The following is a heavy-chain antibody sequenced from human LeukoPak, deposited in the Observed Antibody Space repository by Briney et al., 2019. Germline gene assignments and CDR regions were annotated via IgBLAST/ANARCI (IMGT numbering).Heavy chain of an antibody. Sequence: PGGSLRLSCAASGFTFSSYAMSWVRQAPGKGLEWVSAISGSGGSTYYADSVKGRFTISRDNSKNTLYLQMNSLRAEDTAVYYCAKGTTVSLYYYYYMDVWGKGTTVTVSS. V-gene: IGHV3-23*01. CDR1: GFTFSSYA. CDR3: AKGTTVSLYYYYYMDV. D-gene: IGHD4-17*01. J-gene: IGHJ6*03. CDR2: ISGSGGST.